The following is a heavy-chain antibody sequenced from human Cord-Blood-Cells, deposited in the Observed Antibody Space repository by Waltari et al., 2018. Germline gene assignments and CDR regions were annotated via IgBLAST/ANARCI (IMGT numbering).Heavy chain of an antibody. J-gene: IGHJ4*02. Sequence: QVQLQHSGAGVLKPSETLSRTCAGYGGSFSGYSWSWIRQPPGKGLEWIGKNNHSGINNYNPSLKSRVTISVDTSKNQFSLKLSAVTAADTAVYYCARGIRGYWGQGTLVTVSS. CDR3: ARGIRGY. CDR2: NNHSGIN. CDR1: GGSFSGYS. V-gene: IGHV4-34*01.